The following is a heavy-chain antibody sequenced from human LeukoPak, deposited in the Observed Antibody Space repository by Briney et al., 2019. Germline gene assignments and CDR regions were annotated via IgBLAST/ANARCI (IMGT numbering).Heavy chain of an antibody. J-gene: IGHJ4*02. D-gene: IGHD4-17*01. Sequence: PGGSLRLSCAASGFTFSSYGMHWVRQAPGKGLEWVAFIRYGGRDKYYADSVKGRFTISRDNSENTLYLQLNSLRGEDTAVYYCASDRDSATSYGDSLDYWGQGTLVTVSP. CDR1: GFTFSSYG. CDR2: IRYGGRDK. V-gene: IGHV3-30*02. CDR3: ASDRDSATSYGDSLDY.